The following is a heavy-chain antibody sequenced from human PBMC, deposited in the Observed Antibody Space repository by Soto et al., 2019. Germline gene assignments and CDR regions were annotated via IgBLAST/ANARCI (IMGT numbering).Heavy chain of an antibody. CDR1: GFTFSSYG. J-gene: IGHJ4*02. D-gene: IGHD1-26*01. CDR3: AKEVGLSGSYYISSSYYFDY. Sequence: QVQLVESGGGVVQPGRSLRLSCAASGFTFSSYGMHWVRQAPGKGLEWVAIISYDGSNTYYADSVKGRFTISRDNSKNTLYLQMNSLRAEDTSVYYCAKEVGLSGSYYISSSYYFDYWGQGTLVTVSS. V-gene: IGHV3-30*18. CDR2: ISYDGSNT.